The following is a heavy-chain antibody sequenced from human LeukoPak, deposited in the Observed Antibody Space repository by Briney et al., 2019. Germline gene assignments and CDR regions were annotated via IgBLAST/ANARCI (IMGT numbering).Heavy chain of an antibody. D-gene: IGHD2-21*01. CDR2: IKSISDGGTT. Sequence: GGSLRLSCVASGFTFSTAWMSWLRQAPGKGLEWVGRIKSISDGGTTDYAASVKGRFTISRDDSKNTVYLQMNSLKTEDTAVYYCLWWDYWGQGTLVTVSS. CDR3: LWWDY. V-gene: IGHV3-15*01. CDR1: GFTFSTAW. J-gene: IGHJ4*02.